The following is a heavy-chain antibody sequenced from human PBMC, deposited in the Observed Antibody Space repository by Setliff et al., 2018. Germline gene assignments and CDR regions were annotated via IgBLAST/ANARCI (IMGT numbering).Heavy chain of an antibody. CDR3: ARRPPYWGFDY. D-gene: IGHD3-16*01. CDR1: GASLNSGTYY. CDR2: IYYRGDT. J-gene: IGHJ4*02. Sequence: PSETLSLTCTVSGASLNSGTYYWGWIRQPPGKGLEWIGRIYYRGDTYYNPSLKGRLTISVDTAQNQFSLRLTSVTAADTAVYYCARRPPYWGFDYWGQGILVTVSS. V-gene: IGHV4-39*01.